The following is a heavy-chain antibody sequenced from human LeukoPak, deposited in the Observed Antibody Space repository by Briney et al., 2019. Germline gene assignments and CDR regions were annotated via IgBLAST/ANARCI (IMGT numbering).Heavy chain of an antibody. Sequence: GGSLRLSREASGFTFSTYGMIWVRQAPGKGPEWVSSISSISTYRHYADAVKGRFTISRDNTKNSLYLQMDSLRVEDTAVYYCARTHIPQYDFWTASIWGQGTLVAVSS. CDR1: GFTFSTYG. J-gene: IGHJ4*02. D-gene: IGHD3-3*01. V-gene: IGHV3-21*01. CDR2: ISSISTYR. CDR3: ARTHIPQYDFWTASI.